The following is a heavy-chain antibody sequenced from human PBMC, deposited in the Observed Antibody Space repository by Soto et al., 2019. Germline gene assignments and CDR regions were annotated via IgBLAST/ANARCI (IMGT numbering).Heavy chain of an antibody. CDR2: ISGGGGSI. CDR3: AKRYCSVSSCFGMDV. D-gene: IGHD2-15*01. V-gene: IGHV3-23*01. CDR1: GFTFSNYA. Sequence: EVQLLESGGGLVQPGGSLRLACVASGFTFSNYAMRWVRQAPGKGLEWVSGISGGGGSIYYTASVKGRFTISRDNSKNTLDLQMDSLRAEDTALYYCAKRYCSVSSCFGMDVWGQVTTVTVSS. J-gene: IGHJ6*02.